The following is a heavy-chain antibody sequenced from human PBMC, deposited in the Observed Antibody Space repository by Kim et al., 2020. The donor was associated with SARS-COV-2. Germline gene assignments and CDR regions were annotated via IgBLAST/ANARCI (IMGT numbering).Heavy chain of an antibody. CDR3: AREGEDYYDSSGPILDY. CDR2: INTNTGNP. CDR1: GYTFTSYA. V-gene: IGHV7-4-1*02. Sequence: ASVKVSCKASGYTFTSYAMNWVRQAPGQGLEWMGWINTNTGNPTYAQGFTGRFVFSLDTSVSTAYLQISSLKAEDTAVYYCAREGEDYYDSSGPILDYWGQGTLVTVSS. J-gene: IGHJ4*02. D-gene: IGHD3-22*01.